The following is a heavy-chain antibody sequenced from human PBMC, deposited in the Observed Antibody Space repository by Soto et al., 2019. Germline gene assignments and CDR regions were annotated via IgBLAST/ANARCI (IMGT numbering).Heavy chain of an antibody. CDR2: ITNSGGTT. CDR1: GFTFSNYA. Sequence: PGGSLRLSCAASGFTFSNYAMSWVRQAPGKGLEWVSGITNSGGTTYYVDSVKGRFTISRDNSKNTLYLQMDSLRAEDTAVFYCAKHSAGSGYSNFDNWGQGTLVTVSS. D-gene: IGHD2-15*01. V-gene: IGHV3-23*01. CDR3: AKHSAGSGYSNFDN. J-gene: IGHJ4*02.